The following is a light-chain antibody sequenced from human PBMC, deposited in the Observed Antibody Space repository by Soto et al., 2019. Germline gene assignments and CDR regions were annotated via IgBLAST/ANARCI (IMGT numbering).Light chain of an antibody. V-gene: IGLV2-14*01. CDR3: SSHRSTSPYV. J-gene: IGLJ1*01. CDR2: GVF. CDR1: DTDIGGYNY. Sequence: QSVLTQPASVSGSPGQSITISCTGTDTDIGGYNYVSWYQQHPGRAPKLIIYGVFYRPSGISSRFSGSKSGNTATLTIAGLQGDDEADYHCSSHRSTSPYVFGTGTKVTVL.